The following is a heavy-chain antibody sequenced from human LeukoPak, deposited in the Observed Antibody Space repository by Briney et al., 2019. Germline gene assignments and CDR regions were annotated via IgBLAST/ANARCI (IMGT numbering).Heavy chain of an antibody. CDR1: GFTFDDYA. CDR2: IGWNSGRI. D-gene: IGHD3-10*01. V-gene: IGHV3-9*01. Sequence: PGGSLRLSCAASGFTFDDYAMHWVRQAPGKGLEWVSGIGWNSGRIDYADSVKGRFSISRDNAKNFLYLQMNSLRAEDTALYYCAKAQRWGSGTPSKDAFDIWGQGTMVTVSS. CDR3: AKAQRWGSGTPSKDAFDI. J-gene: IGHJ3*02.